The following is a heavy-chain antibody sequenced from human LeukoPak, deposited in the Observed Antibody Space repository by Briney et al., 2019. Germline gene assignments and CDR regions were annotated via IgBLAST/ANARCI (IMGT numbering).Heavy chain of an antibody. V-gene: IGHV4-34*01. Sequence: SETLSLTCAVYGGSFSGYYWSWIRQPPGKGLEWIGEINHSGSTNYNPSLESRVTISVDTSKNQFSLKLSSVTAADTAVYYCARTNTVWGQGTLVTVSS. J-gene: IGHJ4*02. CDR3: ARTNTV. CDR1: GGSFSGYY. CDR2: INHSGST. D-gene: IGHD2-2*02.